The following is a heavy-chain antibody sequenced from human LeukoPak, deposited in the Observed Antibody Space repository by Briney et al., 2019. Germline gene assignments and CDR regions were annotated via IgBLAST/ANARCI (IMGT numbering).Heavy chain of an antibody. V-gene: IGHV4-59*12. D-gene: IGHD2-2*01. CDR3: ARRRCGTSCYYYYYYYYMDV. Sequence: SETLSLTCTVSGGSISRDYWSWIRQPPGKGLEWIGYIYYTGSTNYNPSLKSRVTISVDTSKNQFSLKLSSVTAADTAVYYCARRRCGTSCYYYYYYYYMDVWGKGTTVTVSS. CDR2: IYYTGST. CDR1: GGSISRDY. J-gene: IGHJ6*03.